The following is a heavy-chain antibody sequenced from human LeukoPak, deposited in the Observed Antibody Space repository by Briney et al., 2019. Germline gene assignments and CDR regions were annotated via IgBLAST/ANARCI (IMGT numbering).Heavy chain of an antibody. CDR1: GFTFSSYA. CDR3: ARSTFLSDAFDI. CDR2: ISYDGSNK. Sequence: GGSLRLSCATSGFTFSSYAMHWVRQAPGKGLEWVAVISYDGSNKYYADSVKGRFTISRDNSKNTLYLQMNSLRAEDTAVYYCARSTFLSDAFDIWGQGTMVTVSS. V-gene: IGHV3-30-3*01. J-gene: IGHJ3*02.